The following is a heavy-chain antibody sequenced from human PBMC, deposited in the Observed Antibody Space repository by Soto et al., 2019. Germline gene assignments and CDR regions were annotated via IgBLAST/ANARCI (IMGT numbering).Heavy chain of an antibody. V-gene: IGHV3-23*01. Sequence: GGSLRLSCAASGFTFSSYAMSWVRQAPGKGLEWVSAISGSGGSTYYADSVKGRFTISRDNSKNTLYLQMNSLRAEDTAVYYCAKVHVGYSGYDYFFPFAFDIWGHGTMVTVSS. J-gene: IGHJ3*02. CDR2: ISGSGGST. CDR3: AKVHVGYSGYDYFFPFAFDI. D-gene: IGHD5-12*01. CDR1: GFTFSSYA.